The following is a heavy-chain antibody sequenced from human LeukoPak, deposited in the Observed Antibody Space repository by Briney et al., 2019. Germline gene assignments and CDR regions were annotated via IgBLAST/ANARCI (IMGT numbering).Heavy chain of an antibody. V-gene: IGHV1-24*01. CDR2: LDPEDGET. CDR3: ATVVPAAIYWFDP. J-gene: IGHJ5*02. D-gene: IGHD2-2*01. Sequence: ASVKVSCKVSGYTLTELSMHWVRQAPGKGLEWMGGLDPEDGETIYAQKFQGRVTMTEDTSTDTAYMELSSLGSEDTAVYYCATVVPAAIYWFDPWGQGTLVTVSS. CDR1: GYTLTELS.